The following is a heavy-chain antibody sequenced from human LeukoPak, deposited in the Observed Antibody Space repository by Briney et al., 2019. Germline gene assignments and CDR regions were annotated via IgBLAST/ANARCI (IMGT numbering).Heavy chain of an antibody. D-gene: IGHD6-19*01. CDR1: GYSISNGYY. J-gene: IGHJ4*02. Sequence: SETLSLTCTVSGYSISNGYYWDWIRQPPGRGLEWIGNIYRSGSTSYNPSLKSRVTISVDTSKNQFSLKVNSVTAADTAVYYCARRHSSGWFYYWGQGTLVTVSS. CDR2: IYRSGST. CDR3: ARRHSSGWFYY. V-gene: IGHV4-38-2*02.